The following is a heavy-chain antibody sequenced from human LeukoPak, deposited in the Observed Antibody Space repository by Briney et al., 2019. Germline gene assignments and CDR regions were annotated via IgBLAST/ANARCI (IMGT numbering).Heavy chain of an antibody. CDR3: ARQSGSAAISYYYYGMDV. Sequence: SETLSLTCAVSGGSISSYYWSWIRQPPGKGLEWIGYIYYSGSTNYNPSLKSRVTISVDTSKNQFSLKLSSVTAADTAVYYCARQSGSAAISYYYYGMDVWGQGTTVTVSS. CDR1: GGSISSYY. CDR2: IYYSGST. D-gene: IGHD2-2*01. V-gene: IGHV4-59*08. J-gene: IGHJ6*02.